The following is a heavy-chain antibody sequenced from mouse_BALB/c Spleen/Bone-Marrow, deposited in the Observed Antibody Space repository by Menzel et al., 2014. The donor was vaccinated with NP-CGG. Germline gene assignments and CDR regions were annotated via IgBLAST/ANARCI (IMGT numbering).Heavy chain of an antibody. V-gene: IGHV5-6*01. J-gene: IGHJ2*01. CDR3: ARQTYYDYDGYVDY. Sequence: VQLKESGGDLVKPGGSLKLSCTASGFTFSSYGMSWVRQTPDKRLEWVATISRGGSYTYYPGSVKGRFTISRDNAKNTLYLQMSSLKSEDTAMYYCARQTYYDYDGYVDYWGQGTTLTVSS. CDR2: ISRGGSYT. CDR1: GFTFSSYG. D-gene: IGHD2-4*01.